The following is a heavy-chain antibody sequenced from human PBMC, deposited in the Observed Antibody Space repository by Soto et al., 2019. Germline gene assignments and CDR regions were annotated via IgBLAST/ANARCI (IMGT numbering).Heavy chain of an antibody. CDR1: GYTFTSYG. V-gene: IGHV1-18*01. Sequence: QVQLVQSGAEVKKPGASVKVSCKASGYTFTSYGISWVRQAPGQGLEWMGWISAYNGNTNYAQKLQGRVTMTTDTSTSTAYIDPRSLRSDDTAVYYCARISRYDFSSGYEGYYFDYWGQGTLVTVSS. D-gene: IGHD3-3*01. CDR3: ARISRYDFSSGYEGYYFDY. CDR2: ISAYNGNT. J-gene: IGHJ4*02.